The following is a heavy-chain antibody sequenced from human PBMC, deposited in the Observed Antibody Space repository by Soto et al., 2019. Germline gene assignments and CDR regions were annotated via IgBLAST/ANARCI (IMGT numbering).Heavy chain of an antibody. CDR2: IKVDGSDT. J-gene: IGHJ6*02. V-gene: IGHV3-7*03. Sequence: PGGSLRLSCAASGFTFSGYWMSWVRQAPGKAVEWVANIKVDGSDTYYVDSVKGRFTISRDNAKNSLYLQMNSLRAEDTAVYYCARRMGISVATEPTYYYYGMDVWGQGTTVTVSS. CDR1: GFTFSGYW. D-gene: IGHD7-27*01. CDR3: ARRMGISVATEPTYYYYGMDV.